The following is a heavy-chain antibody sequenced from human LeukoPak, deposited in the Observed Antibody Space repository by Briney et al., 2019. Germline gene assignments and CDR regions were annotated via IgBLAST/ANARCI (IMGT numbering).Heavy chain of an antibody. D-gene: IGHD3-22*01. Sequence: PGGSLRLSCAASGFTFSDYYMSWIRQAPGKGLEWVSYISSGGSTIYYADSVKGRFTISRDNAKNSLYLQMNSLRAGDTAVYYCARDTYYYDSSGYYYPGGSDCWGQGTLVTVSS. CDR1: GFTFSDYY. CDR3: ARDTYYYDSSGYYYPGGSDC. J-gene: IGHJ4*02. V-gene: IGHV3-11*04. CDR2: ISSGGSTI.